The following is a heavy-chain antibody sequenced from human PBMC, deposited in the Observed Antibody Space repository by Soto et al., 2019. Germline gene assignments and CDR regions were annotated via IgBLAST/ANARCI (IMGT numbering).Heavy chain of an antibody. CDR2: IYYSGST. J-gene: IGHJ5*02. Sequence: SETLSLTCTVSGGSITSSSYYWGWIRQPPGKGLEWIGNIYYSGSTYYNPSLKSRVTISVDTSKNQFSLKLSSVTAADTAVYYCARDISNWFDPWGQGTLVTVSS. CDR1: GGSITSSSYY. V-gene: IGHV4-39*07. CDR3: ARDISNWFDP.